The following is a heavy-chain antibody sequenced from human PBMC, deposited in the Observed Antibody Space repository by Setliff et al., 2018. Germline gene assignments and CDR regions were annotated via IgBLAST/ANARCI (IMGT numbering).Heavy chain of an antibody. CDR3: AREGSIGWSQYFHH. J-gene: IGHJ1*01. CDR1: GFAFSTYG. D-gene: IGHD6-19*01. Sequence: GESLKISCAASGFAFSTYGIHWVRHTPGKGLEWVAYIRYGGSKKDYADYVRGRFTISRDISTNTLFLEIDSLRSEDTGLYYCAREGSIGWSQYFHHWGQGTPVTVSS. V-gene: IGHV3-30*02. CDR2: IRYGGSKK.